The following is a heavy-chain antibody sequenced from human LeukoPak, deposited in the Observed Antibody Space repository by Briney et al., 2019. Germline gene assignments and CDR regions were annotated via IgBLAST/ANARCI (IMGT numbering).Heavy chain of an antibody. J-gene: IGHJ4*02. Sequence: GGSLRLSCTASVFTFGDYAMSWFRQAPWKGLEWVGFVRSKAYGGTTEYAASVKGRFTISRDDSKSIAYLHMNSLKTEDTAVYYCTRDTPYYYGSGSYFPYYFDYWGRGTLVTVSS. D-gene: IGHD3-10*01. V-gene: IGHV3-49*03. CDR2: VRSKAYGGTT. CDR1: VFTFGDYA. CDR3: TRDTPYYYGSGSYFPYYFDY.